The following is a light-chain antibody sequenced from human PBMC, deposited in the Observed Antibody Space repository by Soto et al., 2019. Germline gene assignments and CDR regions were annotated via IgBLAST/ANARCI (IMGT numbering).Light chain of an antibody. CDR3: QQRSNWYT. Sequence: EIVLTQSPAILSLSPRERATLSCRASQSVSSYLAWYQQKPGQAPRLLIYDASNRATGIPARFSGSGSGTDFTLTISSLEPEDFAVYYCQQRSNWYTFGQGTKLEIK. V-gene: IGKV3-11*01. CDR1: QSVSSY. CDR2: DAS. J-gene: IGKJ2*01.